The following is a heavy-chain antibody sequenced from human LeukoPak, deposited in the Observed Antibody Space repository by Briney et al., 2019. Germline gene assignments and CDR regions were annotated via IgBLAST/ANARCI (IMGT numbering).Heavy chain of an antibody. Sequence: ASVKVSCKASGYTFTSYDINWVRQATGQGLEWMGWMNPNSGNTGYAQKFQGRVTMTRDTSISTAYMELSRLRSDDTAVYYCARGERYSGYEFDYWGQGTLVTVSS. CDR3: ARGERYSGYEFDY. CDR1: GYTFTSYD. V-gene: IGHV1-8*01. CDR2: MNPNSGNT. D-gene: IGHD5-12*01. J-gene: IGHJ4*02.